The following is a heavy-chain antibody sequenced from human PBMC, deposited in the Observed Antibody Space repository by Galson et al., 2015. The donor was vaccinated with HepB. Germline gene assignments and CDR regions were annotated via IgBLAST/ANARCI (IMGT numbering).Heavy chain of an antibody. Sequence: PALVKPTQTLTLTCTFSGFSLSTSGVGVGWIRQPPGKALEWLALIYWDDDERYSPSLKSRLTITKDTSKNQVVLTMTNMDPVDTATYYCAHVTVSAGPLDHWGQGTLVTVSS. V-gene: IGHV2-5*02. CDR3: AHVTVSAGPLDH. D-gene: IGHD2-2*01. CDR2: IYWDDDE. CDR1: GFSLSTSGVG. J-gene: IGHJ4*02.